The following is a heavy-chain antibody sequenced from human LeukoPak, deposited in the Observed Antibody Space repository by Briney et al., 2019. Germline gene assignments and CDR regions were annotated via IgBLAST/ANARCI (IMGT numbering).Heavy chain of an antibody. CDR2: IYYSGTT. CDR3: ARGAYYYDSSGYYHEHFDY. V-gene: IGHV4-59*01. J-gene: IGHJ4*02. CDR1: GGSISNYY. D-gene: IGHD3-22*01. Sequence: SETLSLTCTVSGGSISNYYWNWIRQPPGKGLEWIGYIYYSGTTNYNPSLKSRVSMSVDTSKNQFSLKLSSVTAADTAVYYCARGAYYYDSSGYYHEHFDYWGQGTLVTVSS.